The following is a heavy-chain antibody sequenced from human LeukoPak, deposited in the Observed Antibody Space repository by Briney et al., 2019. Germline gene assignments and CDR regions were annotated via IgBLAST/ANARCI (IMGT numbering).Heavy chain of an antibody. CDR1: GFTFSSHD. D-gene: IGHD4-17*01. Sequence: GGSLRLSCATSGFTFSSHDMQWVRQTTEKGLEWVSGIGTVGDTYYTVSVKGRFTISRENANNSLYLQMNSLRDGDTGVYYCARGGNGDYTYYFDSWGQGSLVTVSS. J-gene: IGHJ4*02. CDR2: IGTVGDT. V-gene: IGHV3-13*01. CDR3: ARGGNGDYTYYFDS.